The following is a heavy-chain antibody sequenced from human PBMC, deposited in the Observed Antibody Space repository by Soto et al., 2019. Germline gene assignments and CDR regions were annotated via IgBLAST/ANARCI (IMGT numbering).Heavy chain of an antibody. D-gene: IGHD2-2*01. V-gene: IGHV1-69*06. CDR1: GGTFRSYA. CDR2: IIPIFGTA. J-gene: IGHJ5*02. CDR3: ASVVVVPAAIKWFDP. Sequence: SEQVSCKASGGTFRSYAISWLRLAPGQGLEWMGGIIPIFGTANYAQKFQGRVTITADKSTSTAYMELSSLRSEDTDVYYCASVVVVPAAIKWFDPWGQGTLVTVSS.